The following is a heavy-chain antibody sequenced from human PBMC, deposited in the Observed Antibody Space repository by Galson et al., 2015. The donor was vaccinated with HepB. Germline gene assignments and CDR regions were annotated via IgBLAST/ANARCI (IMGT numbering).Heavy chain of an antibody. J-gene: IGHJ6*02. Sequence: SVKVSCKASGYTFTSYYMHWVRQAPGQGPEWMGIINPTGGSTSYAQQFQGRVTMTRDASTTTFYMELSSLSSEDTAVYYCARSKDCSGGRCYSHYGMDVWGQGTTVTVSS. CDR2: INPTGGST. V-gene: IGHV1-46*01. D-gene: IGHD2-15*01. CDR3: ARSKDCSGGRCYSHYGMDV. CDR1: GYTFTSYY.